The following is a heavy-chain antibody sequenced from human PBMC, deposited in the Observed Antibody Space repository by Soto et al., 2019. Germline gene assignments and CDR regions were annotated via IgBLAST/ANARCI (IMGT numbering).Heavy chain of an antibody. CDR1: GFSLSTSGVG. J-gene: IGHJ4*02. Sequence: QITLNESGPTLVKPTETLTLTCTFSGFSLSTSGVGVGWIRQSPGKAPEWLALIYWDDEKRYSASLKSRLTISKDPSKNHVVLTMANLDPADTATYHCAHRVLRTVFGLVTTTAIYFDFWGQGTPVAVSS. V-gene: IGHV2-5*02. CDR3: AHRVLRTVFGLVTTTAIYFDF. CDR2: IYWDDEK. D-gene: IGHD3-3*01.